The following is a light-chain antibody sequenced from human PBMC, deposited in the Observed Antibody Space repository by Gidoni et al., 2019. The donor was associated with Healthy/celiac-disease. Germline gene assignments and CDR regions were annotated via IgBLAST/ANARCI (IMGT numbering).Light chain of an antibody. V-gene: IGLV2-11*01. CDR3: CSYAGSYTFGDVV. CDR2: DVS. CDR1: SSDVGGYNY. J-gene: IGLJ2*01. Sequence: QSALTQPRSVSGSPGPSVTISCTGTSSDVGGYNYVSWYQQHPGKAPKLMIYDVSKRPSGVPDRFSGSKSGNTASLTISGLQAEDEADYYCCSYAGSYTFGDVVFGGGTKLTVL.